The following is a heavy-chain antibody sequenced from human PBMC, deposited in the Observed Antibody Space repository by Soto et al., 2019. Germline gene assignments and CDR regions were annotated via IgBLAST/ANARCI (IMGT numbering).Heavy chain of an antibody. CDR2: ISYDGSNK. CDR1: GFTFSSYG. V-gene: IGHV3-30*18. J-gene: IGHJ4*02. Sequence: QVQLAESGGGVVQPGRSLRLSCAASGFTFSSYGMHWVRQAPGKGLEWVAVISYDGSNKYYADSVKGRFTISRDNSKNTLYLQMNSLRAEDTAVYYCANGGGDYYWAQGTLVTVSS. CDR3: ANGGGDYY. D-gene: IGHD4-17*01.